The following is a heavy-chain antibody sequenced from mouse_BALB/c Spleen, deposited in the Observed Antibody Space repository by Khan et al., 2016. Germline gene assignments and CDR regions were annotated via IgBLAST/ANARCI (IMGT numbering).Heavy chain of an antibody. CDR1: GFTFSDYY. J-gene: IGHJ4*01. Sequence: VPLVASGGGLVKPGGSLKLSCAASGFTFSDYYMYWVRQTPEKRLEWVATISDGGSYTYYPDSVKGRFTISRANAQNNLYLKMSSRKWEDTAMYYGGRRPRGYYDMDYWGQGTSESVSS. V-gene: IGHV5-4*02. D-gene: IGHD6-1*01. CDR2: ISDGGSYT. CDR3: GRRPRGYYDMDY.